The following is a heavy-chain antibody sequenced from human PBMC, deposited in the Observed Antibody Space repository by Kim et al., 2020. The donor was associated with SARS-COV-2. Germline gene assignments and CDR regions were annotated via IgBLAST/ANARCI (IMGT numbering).Heavy chain of an antibody. CDR2: IYYSGST. J-gene: IGHJ3*02. CDR3: ARSGLVRDPDAFDI. Sequence: SETLSLTCTVSGGSISSGGYYWSWIRQHPGKGLEWIGYIYYSGSTYYNPSLKSRVTISVDTSKNQFSLKLSSVTAADTAVYYCARSGLVRDPDAFDIWGQGTMVTVSS. CDR1: GGSISSGGYY. D-gene: IGHD6-19*01. V-gene: IGHV4-31*03.